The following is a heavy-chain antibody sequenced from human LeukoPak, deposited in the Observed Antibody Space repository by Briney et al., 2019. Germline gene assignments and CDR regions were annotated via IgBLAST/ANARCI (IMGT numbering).Heavy chain of an antibody. V-gene: IGHV3-21*01. J-gene: IGHJ3*02. Sequence: PGGSLRLSCAASGFTFSSYSMNWVRQAPGKGLEWVSCISSSSSYIYYADSVKGRFTISRDNAKNSLYLQMNSLRAEDTAVYYCARGAGMWVHRSQERDAFDIWGQGTMVTVSS. CDR1: GFTFSSYS. CDR2: ISSSSSYI. CDR3: ARGAGMWVHRSQERDAFDI. D-gene: IGHD1-1*01.